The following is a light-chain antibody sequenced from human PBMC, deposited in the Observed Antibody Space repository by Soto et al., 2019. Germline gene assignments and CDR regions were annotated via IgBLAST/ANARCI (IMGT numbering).Light chain of an antibody. CDR2: GAS. CDR1: QSVTSTY. Sequence: EIVLTQSPGTLSVSPGEGATLSCRASQSVTSTYFAWYQQKPGQAPRLLIYGASTRATGIADRFSGSGSGPDFTLLISRLEPEDFAVYYCQQYGASPYSFGQGTKVDMK. J-gene: IGKJ2*03. CDR3: QQYGASPYS. V-gene: IGKV3-20*01.